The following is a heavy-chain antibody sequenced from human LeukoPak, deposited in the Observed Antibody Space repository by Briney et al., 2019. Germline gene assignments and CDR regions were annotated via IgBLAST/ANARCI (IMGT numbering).Heavy chain of an antibody. CDR1: GYTVTGYY. D-gene: IGHD7-27*01. Sequence: ASVKVSCKASGYTVTGYYIHWVRQAPGQGLEWMGWITPNSDDTDYAQKFQGRVSMTRDTSISTAYMELSSLRSDDTAVYYCARSPIGLGFFDYWGQGTLVTVSS. J-gene: IGHJ4*02. CDR3: ARSPIGLGFFDY. CDR2: ITPNSDDT. V-gene: IGHV1-2*02.